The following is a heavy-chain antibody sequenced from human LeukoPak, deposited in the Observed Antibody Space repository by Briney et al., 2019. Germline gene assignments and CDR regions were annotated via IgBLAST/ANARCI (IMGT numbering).Heavy chain of an antibody. CDR1: GFTFSSYA. CDR3: ARDFGRPRPMYYFDY. CDR2: ISYDGSNK. J-gene: IGHJ4*02. V-gene: IGHV3-30-3*01. D-gene: IGHD3-10*01. Sequence: GGSLRLSCAASGFTFSSYAMHWVRQAPGKGREWVAVISYDGSNKYYADSVKGRFTISRDNSKNTLYLQMNSLRAEDTAVYYCARDFGRPRPMYYFDYWRQGTLVTVSS.